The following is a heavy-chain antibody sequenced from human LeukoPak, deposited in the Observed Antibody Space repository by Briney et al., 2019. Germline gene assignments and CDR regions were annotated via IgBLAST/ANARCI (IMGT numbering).Heavy chain of an antibody. Sequence: ASVKVSCKASGYTFTSYAMHWVRQAPGQRLEWMGWINAGNGNTKYSQKFQGRVTITRDTSASTAYMELSSLRSEDTAVYYCARGTHYRDAFDIWGQGTMVTVSS. CDR3: ARGTHYRDAFDI. CDR1: GYTFTSYA. CDR2: INAGNGNT. J-gene: IGHJ3*02. D-gene: IGHD2-15*01. V-gene: IGHV1-3*01.